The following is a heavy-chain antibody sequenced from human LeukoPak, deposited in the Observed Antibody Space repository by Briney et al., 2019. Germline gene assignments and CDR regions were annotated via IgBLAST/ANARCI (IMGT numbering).Heavy chain of an antibody. CDR1: GFTFSTNA. CDR2: IWYDGSNK. Sequence: GGSLRLSCLTSGFTFSTNAMSWVRQAPGKGLEWVAVIWYDGSNKYYADSMKGRFTISRDNSKNTLYLQMNSLRAEDTAVYYCARFSDSSGLDYWGQGTLVTVSS. V-gene: IGHV3-33*08. J-gene: IGHJ4*02. D-gene: IGHD3-22*01. CDR3: ARFSDSSGLDY.